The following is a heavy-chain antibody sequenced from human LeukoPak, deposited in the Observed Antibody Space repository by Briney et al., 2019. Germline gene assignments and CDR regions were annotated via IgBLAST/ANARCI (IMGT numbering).Heavy chain of an antibody. V-gene: IGHV3-21*01. CDR3: ARDLGHTSGPDY. J-gene: IGHJ4*02. CDR2: ISSSNSYI. D-gene: IGHD3-10*01. Sequence: PGGSLRLSCAASGFTFSSYSIHWVRQAPGKGLEWVSSISSSNSYIYYADSVKGRFTISRDNAKNSLYLQMNSLRVEDTAVYYCARDLGHTSGPDYWGQGTLVTVSS. CDR1: GFTFSSYS.